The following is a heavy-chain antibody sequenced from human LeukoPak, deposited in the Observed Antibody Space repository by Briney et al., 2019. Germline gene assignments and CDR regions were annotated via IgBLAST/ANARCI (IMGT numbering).Heavy chain of an antibody. Sequence: GASVKLSCQASGYTFTGYYMHWVRQAPGQGLEWMGWINPNSGGTNYAQKFQGRVTMTRDTSISTAYMELSRLRSDDTAVYYCARDLKEYQLPPSVSNYYYYYMDVWGKGATVTVSS. CDR1: GYTFTGYY. J-gene: IGHJ6*03. CDR2: INPNSGGT. CDR3: ARDLKEYQLPPSVSNYYYYYMDV. D-gene: IGHD2-2*01. V-gene: IGHV1-2*02.